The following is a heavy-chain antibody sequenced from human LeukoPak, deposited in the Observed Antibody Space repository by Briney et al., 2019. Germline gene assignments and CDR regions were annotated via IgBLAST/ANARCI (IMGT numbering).Heavy chain of an antibody. V-gene: IGHV4-59*12. D-gene: IGHD3-10*01. CDR1: GGSFSSYY. J-gene: IGHJ6*03. CDR3: AREVFYYYYMDV. CDR2: IYYSGST. Sequence: SETLSLTCTVSGGSFSSYYWSWIRQPPGKGLEWIGYIYYSGSTKYNPSLKSRVTISVDTSKNQFSLKLSSVTAADTAVYYCAREVFYYYYMDVWGKGTTVTVSS.